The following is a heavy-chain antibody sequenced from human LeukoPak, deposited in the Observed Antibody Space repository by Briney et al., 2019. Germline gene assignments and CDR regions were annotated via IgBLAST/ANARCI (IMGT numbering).Heavy chain of an antibody. CDR3: ARVPGLYYFDY. D-gene: IGHD3-16*01. CDR1: DYSISSGYY. CDR2: IYHSGST. V-gene: IGHV4-38-2*01. J-gene: IGHJ4*02. Sequence: PSETLSLTCAVSDYSISSGYYWGWIRQPPGKGLEWIGSIYHSGSTYYNPSLKSRVTISVDTSKNQFSLKLSSVTAADTAVYYCARVPGLYYFDYWGQGTLVTVSS.